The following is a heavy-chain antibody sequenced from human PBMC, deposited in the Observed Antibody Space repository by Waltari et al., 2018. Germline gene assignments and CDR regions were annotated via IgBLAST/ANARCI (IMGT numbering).Heavy chain of an antibody. CDR3: ARDGTAGTGLDY. CDR1: GFTFSSYS. Sequence: VQLVESGGGLVKPGGSLRLSCAASGFTFSSYSMNWVRQAPGKGLEWIGSIYYSGSTYYNPSLKSRVTISVDTSKNQFSLKLSSVTAADTAVYYCARDGTAGTGLDYWGQGTLVTVSS. CDR2: IYYSGST. D-gene: IGHD6-13*01. V-gene: IGHV4-39*07. J-gene: IGHJ4*02.